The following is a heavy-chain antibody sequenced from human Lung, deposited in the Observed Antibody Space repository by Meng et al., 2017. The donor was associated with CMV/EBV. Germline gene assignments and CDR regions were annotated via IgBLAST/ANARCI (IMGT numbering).Heavy chain of an antibody. CDR1: GDSIRTSSFY. V-gene: IGHV4-39*07. CDR2: IHYSGTT. J-gene: IGHJ4*02. CDR3: ARDSPGGYGYFDS. D-gene: IGHD5-12*01. Sequence: QQQLQGSGPGLVTPSAPLSLTCTVSGDSIRTSSFYWGWIRQSPGKGLEWIGYIHYSGTTYYNPSLKSRIAISLDTSKNQFSLNLNSVTAADAAVYYCARDSPGGYGYFDSWGQGTLVTVSS.